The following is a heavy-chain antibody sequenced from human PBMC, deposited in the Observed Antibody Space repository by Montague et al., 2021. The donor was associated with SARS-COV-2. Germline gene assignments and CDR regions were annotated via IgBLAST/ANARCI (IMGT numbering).Heavy chain of an antibody. CDR3: AHLIRYYDIFTGIPFDY. CDR1: GFSITTSTMG. J-gene: IGHJ4*02. CDR2: IYSNDDK. V-gene: IGHV2-5*01. Sequence: PALVKPTQTLTLTCTFSGFSITTSTMGVGWIRQPPGKALEWLALIYSNDDKRYSPSLQNRLTITKDTSKNQVVLRMTNMDPVDTATYYCAHLIRYYDIFTGIPFDYWGQGILVAVSS. D-gene: IGHD3-9*01.